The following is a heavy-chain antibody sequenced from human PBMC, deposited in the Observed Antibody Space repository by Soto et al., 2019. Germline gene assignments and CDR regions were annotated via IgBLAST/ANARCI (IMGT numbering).Heavy chain of an antibody. CDR2: ISYDGSNK. D-gene: IGHD2-2*01. Sequence: QVQLVESGGGVVQPGRSLRLSCAASGFTFSSYAMHWVRQAPGKGLEWVAVISYDGSNKYYAASVKDRFTISRDNSKNTMYLQRNSLRAEDTAVYYCARDPVGYCISTSCYGAFDIWGQGTMVTVSS. CDR1: GFTFSSYA. J-gene: IGHJ3*02. V-gene: IGHV3-30-3*01. CDR3: ARDPVGYCISTSCYGAFDI.